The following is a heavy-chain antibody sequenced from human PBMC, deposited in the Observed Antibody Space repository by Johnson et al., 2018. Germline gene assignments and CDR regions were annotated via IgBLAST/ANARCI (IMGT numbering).Heavy chain of an antibody. Sequence: VQLVQSGGGLVQPGGSLRLSCAASGFTFSSYDMHWVRQATGKGLEWVSAIGTAGDTYYPASVKGRFTISRENAKNSLYLQMNSLRAGDTAVYYCARAEDSSSAGSMDVWGKGTTVTVSS. CDR1: GFTFSSYD. V-gene: IGHV3-13*01. D-gene: IGHD6-13*01. CDR2: IGTAGDT. J-gene: IGHJ6*03. CDR3: ARAEDSSSAGSMDV.